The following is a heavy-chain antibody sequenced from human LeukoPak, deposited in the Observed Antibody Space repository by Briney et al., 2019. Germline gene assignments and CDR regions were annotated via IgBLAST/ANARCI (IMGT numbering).Heavy chain of an antibody. D-gene: IGHD6-6*01. V-gene: IGHV3-30*03. CDR3: ARGGAARPDF. CDR1: GFTFCSYG. Sequence: GGSLRLSCAASGFTFCSYGMHWVRQAPGKWLEWVAVISYDGSNKYYADSVKGRFTISRDNSKNTLYLQMNSLRAEDTAVYYCARGGAARPDFWGQGTLVTVSS. CDR2: ISYDGSNK. J-gene: IGHJ4*02.